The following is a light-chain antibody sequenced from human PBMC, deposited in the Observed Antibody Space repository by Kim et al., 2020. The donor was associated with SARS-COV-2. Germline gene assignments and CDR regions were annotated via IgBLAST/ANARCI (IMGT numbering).Light chain of an antibody. CDR3: QVWDSSGDHYV. V-gene: IGLV3-21*04. CDR2: YDS. Sequence: APGKTARITCGGNNIGSKSVHWYQQKPGQAPVLVIYYDSDRPSGIPERFSGSNSGNTATLTISRVEAGDEADYYCQVWDSSGDHYVFGTWTKVTVL. J-gene: IGLJ1*01. CDR1: NIGSKS.